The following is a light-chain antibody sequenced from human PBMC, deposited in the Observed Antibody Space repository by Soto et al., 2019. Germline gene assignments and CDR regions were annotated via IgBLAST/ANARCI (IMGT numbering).Light chain of an antibody. V-gene: IGKV3-20*01. J-gene: IGKJ4*01. CDR2: GAS. CDR1: QTVSSNY. CDR3: QQYNRPVT. Sequence: EIVLTQSPGTLSLSPGERATLSCRASQTVSSNYLAWYRQKPGQAPRLLIYGASSRATGIPGRFSGSGSGTDFTLTISRLEPEDFAVYYCQQYNRPVTFGGGTKVDIK.